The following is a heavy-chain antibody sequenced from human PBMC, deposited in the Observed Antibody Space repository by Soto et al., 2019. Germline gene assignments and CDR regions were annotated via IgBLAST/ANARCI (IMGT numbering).Heavy chain of an antibody. V-gene: IGHV1-2*02. CDR1: GYIFTCYY. Sequence: ASVKVSFQASGYIFTCYYMHWVRQAPGQGLEWMGWITPNSGGTNYAQKFRGRVTMTRDTSISTVYMELSRLGSDDTAVYYCARSLSPSDFYYYDSDNFYGRFDPWGQGTPVTVSS. D-gene: IGHD3-22*01. CDR2: ITPNSGGT. J-gene: IGHJ5*02. CDR3: ARSLSPSDFYYYDSDNFYGRFDP.